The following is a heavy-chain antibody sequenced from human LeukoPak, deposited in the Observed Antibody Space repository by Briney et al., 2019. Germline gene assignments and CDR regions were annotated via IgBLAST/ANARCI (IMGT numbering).Heavy chain of an antibody. CDR2: FSGSGGST. CDR1: GFSFSNAW. Sequence: GGSLRLSCVGSGFSFSNAWMSWVRQAPGKGLEWVSVFSGSGGSTYYADSVKGRFTISRDNSKNTLYLQMNSLRVEDTAVYYCARHTRRAFDIWGQGTMVTVSS. D-gene: IGHD1-26*01. J-gene: IGHJ3*02. V-gene: IGHV3-23*01. CDR3: ARHTRRAFDI.